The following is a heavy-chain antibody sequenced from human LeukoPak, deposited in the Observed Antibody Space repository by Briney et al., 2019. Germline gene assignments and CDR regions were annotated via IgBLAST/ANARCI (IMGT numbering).Heavy chain of an antibody. Sequence: SETLSLTCTVSGGSISSYYWSWIRQPAGKGLEWIGYIHYNGITNYNPSLKTRVTMSLDTSKNQVSLNLNSVTAADTAVYYCARHISSGGTYAHFDYWGQGTLVTVSS. CDR3: ARHISSGGTYAHFDY. CDR1: GGSISSYY. J-gene: IGHJ4*02. CDR2: IHYNGIT. D-gene: IGHD1-26*01. V-gene: IGHV4-59*08.